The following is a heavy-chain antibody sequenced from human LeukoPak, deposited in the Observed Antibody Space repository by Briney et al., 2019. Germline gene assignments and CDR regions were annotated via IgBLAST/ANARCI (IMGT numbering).Heavy chain of an antibody. CDR2: ISGSGGSI. J-gene: IGHJ4*02. V-gene: IGHV3-23*01. CDR1: GFTFSSYA. Sequence: GGSLRLSCAASGFTFSSYAMSWVRQAPGKGLEWVSAISGSGGSIYYADPVKGRFTISRDNSKNTLYLQMNSLRAEDTAVYYCAKDLLGYYYDSSGYYSIPGDYWGQGTLVTVSS. D-gene: IGHD3-22*01. CDR3: AKDLLGYYYDSSGYYSIPGDY.